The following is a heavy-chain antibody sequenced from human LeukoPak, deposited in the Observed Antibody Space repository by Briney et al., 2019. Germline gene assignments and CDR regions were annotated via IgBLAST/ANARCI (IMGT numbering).Heavy chain of an antibody. CDR3: ARVKSPADSWSGYPKGRWFDP. D-gene: IGHD3-3*01. CDR2: INHSGST. V-gene: IGHV4-34*01. J-gene: IGHJ5*02. CDR1: GGSFSGYY. Sequence: SETLSLTCAVYGGSFSGYYWSWIRQPPGKGLEWIGEINHSGSTNYNPSLKSRVTISVDTSKNQFSLKLSSVTAADTAVYYCARVKSPADSWSGYPKGRWFDPWGQGTLGTVSS.